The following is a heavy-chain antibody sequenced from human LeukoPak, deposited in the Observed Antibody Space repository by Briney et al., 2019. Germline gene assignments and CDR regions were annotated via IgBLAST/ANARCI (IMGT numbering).Heavy chain of an antibody. Sequence: GASVKVSCKASGYTFTSYGISWVRQAPGQGLEWMGWINPNSGGTNYAQKFQGRVTMTRDTSISTAYMELSRLRSDDTAVYYCAREYCSSTSCLDDPWGQGTLVTVSS. J-gene: IGHJ5*02. V-gene: IGHV1-2*02. CDR2: INPNSGGT. D-gene: IGHD2-2*01. CDR3: AREYCSSTSCLDDP. CDR1: GYTFTSYG.